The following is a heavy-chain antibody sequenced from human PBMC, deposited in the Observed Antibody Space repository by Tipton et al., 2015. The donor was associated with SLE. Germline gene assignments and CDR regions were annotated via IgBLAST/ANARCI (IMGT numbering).Heavy chain of an antibody. Sequence: LSCTVSGGSISNYYWSWIRQPAGKGLEWIGRIYPSGSTNYNPSLKSRVIMSVDTSKKQFSLKLNSVTAADTAVYYCARDSFCSSTTCSSYNFYYMDVWGKGTTVTVSS. J-gene: IGHJ6*03. V-gene: IGHV4-4*07. CDR1: GGSISNYY. CDR3: ARDSFCSSTTCSSYNFYYMDV. CDR2: IYPSGST. D-gene: IGHD2-2*01.